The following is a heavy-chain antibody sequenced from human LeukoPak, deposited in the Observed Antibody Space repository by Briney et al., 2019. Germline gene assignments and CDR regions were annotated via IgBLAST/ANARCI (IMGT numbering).Heavy chain of an antibody. V-gene: IGHV1-18*01. D-gene: IGHD6-13*01. CDR3: ATGIFRIAAAGTGAFDY. J-gene: IGHJ4*02. CDR2: ISAYSGNT. CDR1: GYTFTSYG. Sequence: GASVKVSCKASGYTFTSYGISWVRQAPGQGLEWMGWISAYSGNTNYAQNLQGRVTMTTDTSTSTAYMELSSLRSEDTAVYYCATGIFRIAAAGTGAFDYWGQGTLVTVSS.